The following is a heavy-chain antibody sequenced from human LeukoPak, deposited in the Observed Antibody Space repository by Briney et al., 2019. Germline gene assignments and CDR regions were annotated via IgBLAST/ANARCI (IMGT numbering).Heavy chain of an antibody. D-gene: IGHD3-22*01. CDR1: GGSISSYY. Sequence: SETLSLTCTVSGGSISSYYWSWIRQPPGKGLEWIGYIFYSGSTNFNPSLKSRVTISVDTSKNQFSLKLSSVTAADTAVYYCARHGSVSSGALVWGQGTLVTVSS. J-gene: IGHJ4*02. CDR3: ARHGSVSSGALV. CDR2: IFYSGST. V-gene: IGHV4-59*08.